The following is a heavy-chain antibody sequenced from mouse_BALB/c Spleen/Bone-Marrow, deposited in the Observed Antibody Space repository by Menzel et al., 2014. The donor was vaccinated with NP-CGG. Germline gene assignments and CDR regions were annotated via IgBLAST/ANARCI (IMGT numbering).Heavy chain of an antibody. Sequence: EVKVVESGPGLVKPSQTVSLTCTVTGISITTGNYRWSWIRQFPGNELEWIGYIYYSGTITYNPSLTSRTTITRDTSKNQFFLEMNSLTAEDTATYYCARYGNYFDYWGQGTTLTVSS. CDR2: IYYSGTI. J-gene: IGHJ2*01. V-gene: IGHV3-5*02. CDR3: ARYGNYFDY. CDR1: GISITTGNYR. D-gene: IGHD2-1*01.